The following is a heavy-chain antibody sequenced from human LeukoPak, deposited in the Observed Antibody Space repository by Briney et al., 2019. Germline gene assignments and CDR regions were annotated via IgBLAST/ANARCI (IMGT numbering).Heavy chain of an antibody. V-gene: IGHV3-74*01. Sequence: GGSLRLSCAASGFTFSKHWMHWVRQAPGKGLVWVSRINSDGSSTTYADSVKGRFTISRDNAKNTLYLQMNRLKTEDTAVYYCTRGRGYSYGWIGEKLLDYWGQGTLVTVSS. D-gene: IGHD5-18*01. CDR2: INSDGSST. CDR1: GFTFSKHW. CDR3: TRGRGYSYGWIGEKLLDY. J-gene: IGHJ4*02.